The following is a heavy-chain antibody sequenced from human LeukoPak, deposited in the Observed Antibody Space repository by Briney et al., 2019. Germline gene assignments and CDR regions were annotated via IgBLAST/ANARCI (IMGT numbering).Heavy chain of an antibody. D-gene: IGHD3-10*01. V-gene: IGHV4-59*08. CDR2: IYYSGST. J-gene: IGHJ4*02. CDR1: GGPISSYY. Sequence: SETLSLTCTVSGGPISSYYWSWIRQPPGKGLEWIGYIYYSGSTNYNPSLKSRVTISVDTSKNQFSLKLSSVTAADTAVYYCARCHYFGSGAYDYWGQGTLVTVSS. CDR3: ARCHYFGSGAYDY.